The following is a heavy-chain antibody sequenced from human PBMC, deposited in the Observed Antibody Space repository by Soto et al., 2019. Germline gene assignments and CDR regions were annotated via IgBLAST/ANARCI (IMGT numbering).Heavy chain of an antibody. CDR3: AAFSPVIYDAFDI. Sequence: GASVKVSCKASGFTFTSSAVQWVRQARGQRLEWIGWIVVGSGNTNYAQKFQERVTITRDMSTSTAYMELSSLRSEDTAVYYCAAFSPVIYDAFDIGGQGKRVTVSS. CDR1: GFTFTSSA. CDR2: IVVGSGNT. V-gene: IGHV1-58*01. J-gene: IGHJ3*02.